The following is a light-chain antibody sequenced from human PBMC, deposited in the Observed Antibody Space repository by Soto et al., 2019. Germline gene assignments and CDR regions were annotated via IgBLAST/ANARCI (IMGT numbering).Light chain of an antibody. CDR2: AAS. Sequence: AIRMTQSPSSLSASTGDRVTITCRASQGISSYLAWYQQKPGKAPKLLSYAASTLQSGVPSRFSGSGSGTDFTLTISCPQSEDFATYYCQQYYSYPPWTFGQGNKVELK. J-gene: IGKJ1*01. CDR3: QQYYSYPPWT. V-gene: IGKV1-8*01. CDR1: QGISSY.